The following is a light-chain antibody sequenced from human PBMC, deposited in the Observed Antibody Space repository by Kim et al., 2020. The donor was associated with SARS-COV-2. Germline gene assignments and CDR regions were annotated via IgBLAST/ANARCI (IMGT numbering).Light chain of an antibody. V-gene: IGKV3-20*01. Sequence: SLSPGERATLSCRASQSVSSSYLAWYQQKPGQAPRLLIYGASSRATGIPDRFSGSGSGTDFTLTISRLEPEDFAVYYCQQYGSSFFGPGTKVDIK. CDR3: QQYGSSF. CDR1: QSVSSSY. J-gene: IGKJ3*01. CDR2: GAS.